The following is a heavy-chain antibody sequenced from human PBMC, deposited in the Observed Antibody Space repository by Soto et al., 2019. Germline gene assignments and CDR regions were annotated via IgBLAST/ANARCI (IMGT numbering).Heavy chain of an antibody. V-gene: IGHV4-34*01. Sequence: SETLSLTCAVYGGSFSGYYWSWIRQPPGKGLEWIGEINHSGSTNYNPSLKSRVTISVDTSKNQFSLKLSSVTAADTAVYYCARSHYCSGGSCYSGSFDYWGQGTLVTVSS. J-gene: IGHJ4*02. CDR2: INHSGST. CDR1: GGSFSGYY. D-gene: IGHD2-15*01. CDR3: ARSHYCSGGSCYSGSFDY.